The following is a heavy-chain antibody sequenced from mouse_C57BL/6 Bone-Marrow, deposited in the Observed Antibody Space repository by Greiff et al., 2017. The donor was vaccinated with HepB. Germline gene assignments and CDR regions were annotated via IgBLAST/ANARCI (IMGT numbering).Heavy chain of an antibody. CDR3: ARDFPNWDVGY. J-gene: IGHJ2*01. V-gene: IGHV5-16*01. CDR1: GFTFSDYY. Sequence: EVKVVESEGGLVQPGSSMKLSCTASGFTFSDYYMAWVRQVPEKGLEWVANINYDGSSTYYLDSLKSRFIISRDNAKNILYLQMSSLKSEDTATYYCARDFPNWDVGYWGQGTTLTVSS. D-gene: IGHD4-1*02. CDR2: INYDGSST.